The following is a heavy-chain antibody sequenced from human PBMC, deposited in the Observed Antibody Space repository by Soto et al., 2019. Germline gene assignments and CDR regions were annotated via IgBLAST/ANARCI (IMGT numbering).Heavy chain of an antibody. J-gene: IGHJ5*02. Sequence: EVQLVESGGGLVKPGGSLRLSCAASGFTFSSYSMNWVRQAPGKGLEWVSSISSSSSYIYYADSVKGRFTISRDNAKNPLYLQMKSLIAEDAAVCYCAIDLTVGAVRPGNWCDPWGQGTLVTVSS. CDR3: AIDLTVGAVRPGNWCDP. CDR2: ISSSSSYI. V-gene: IGHV3-21*01. CDR1: GFTFSSYS. D-gene: IGHD6-6*01.